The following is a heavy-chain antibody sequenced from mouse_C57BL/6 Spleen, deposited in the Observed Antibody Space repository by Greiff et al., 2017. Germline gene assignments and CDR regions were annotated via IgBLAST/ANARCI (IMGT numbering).Heavy chain of an antibody. Sequence: VQLKESGGDLVKPGGSLKLSCAASGFTFSSYGMSWVRQTPDKRLEWVATISSGGSYTYYPDSVKGRFTISRDNAKNTLYLQMSSLKSEDTAMYYCARLGDYDGTVFAYWGQGTLVTVSA. J-gene: IGHJ3*01. CDR3: ARLGDYDGTVFAY. D-gene: IGHD2-4*01. CDR1: GFTFSSYG. CDR2: ISSGGSYT. V-gene: IGHV5-6*01.